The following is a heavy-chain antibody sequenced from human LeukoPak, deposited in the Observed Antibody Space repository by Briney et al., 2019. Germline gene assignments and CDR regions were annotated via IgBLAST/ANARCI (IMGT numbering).Heavy chain of an antibody. CDR3: ASIWIEGYCSSTSCYSPFDY. J-gene: IGHJ4*02. CDR1: GGTFSSYA. Sequence: ASVKVSCKASGGTFSSYAISWVRQAPGQGLEWMGGIIPIFGTANHAQKFQGRVTITADESTSTAYIELSSLRSEDTAVYYCASIWIEGYCSSTSCYSPFDYWGQGTLVTVSS. D-gene: IGHD2-2*02. CDR2: IIPIFGTA. V-gene: IGHV1-69*01.